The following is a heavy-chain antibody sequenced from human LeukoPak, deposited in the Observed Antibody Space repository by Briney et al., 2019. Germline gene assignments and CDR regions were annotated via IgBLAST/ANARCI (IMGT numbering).Heavy chain of an antibody. CDR3: AKDRFGDLGRDAFDI. V-gene: IGHV3-53*01. Sequence: GGSLRLSCAASGFTVSSNYMSWVRQAPGKGLEWVSVIYSGGSTYYADSVKGRFTISRDNSKNTLYLQMNSLRAEDTAVYYCAKDRFGDLGRDAFDIWGQGTMVTVSS. D-gene: IGHD3-10*01. CDR2: IYSGGST. CDR1: GFTVSSNY. J-gene: IGHJ3*02.